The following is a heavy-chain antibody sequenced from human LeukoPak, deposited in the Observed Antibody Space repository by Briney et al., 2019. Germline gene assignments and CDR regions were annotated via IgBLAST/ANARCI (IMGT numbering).Heavy chain of an antibody. J-gene: IGHJ6*03. V-gene: IGHV1-2*02. CDR2: INPYSGGI. CDR3: SRGEACTSTRCLYYYYMDV. CDR1: GYTFSGYY. Sequence: ASVKVSCKPSGYTFSGYYIHWVRQAPGQGLEWMGWINPYSGGINYAQKFQGRVTMTRDTSISTAYMELSTLGSDDTAVYYCSRGEACTSTRCLYYYYMDVWGKGTTVTVSS. D-gene: IGHD2-2*01.